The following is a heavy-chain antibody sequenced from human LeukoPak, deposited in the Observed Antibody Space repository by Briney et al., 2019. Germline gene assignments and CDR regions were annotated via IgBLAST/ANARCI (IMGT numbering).Heavy chain of an antibody. D-gene: IGHD4-17*01. J-gene: IGHJ4*02. CDR3: AREDYGDIYFVY. Sequence: GGSLRLSCAASGFTFSSYAMHWVRQAPGKGLEWVAVISYDGSNKYYADSVKGRFTISRDNSKNTLYLQMNSLSAEDTAVYYCAREDYGDIYFVYWGQGTLVTVSS. CDR2: ISYDGSNK. V-gene: IGHV3-30-3*01. CDR1: GFTFSSYA.